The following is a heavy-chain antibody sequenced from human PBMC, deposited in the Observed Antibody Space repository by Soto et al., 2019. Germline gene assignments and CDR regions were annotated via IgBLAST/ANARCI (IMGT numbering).Heavy chain of an antibody. CDR1: GYTFTNYA. V-gene: IGHV1-3*01. CDR2: INAGNGNT. CDR3: ARYEGLAARYYYYDPMDV. Sequence: QVHLVQSGAEVKKPGASVKVSCKASGYTFTNYAIHWVRQAPGQRLEWMGWINAGNGNTKYSQNFQGRLTITRDTSASTGYMDLSSLRSEDTAIYYCARYEGLAARYYYYDPMDVWGQGTTVTVSS. J-gene: IGHJ6*02. D-gene: IGHD6-6*01.